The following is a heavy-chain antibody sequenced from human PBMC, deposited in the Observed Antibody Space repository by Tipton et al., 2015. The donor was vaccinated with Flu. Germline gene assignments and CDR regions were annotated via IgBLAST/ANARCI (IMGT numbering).Heavy chain of an antibody. Sequence: TLSLTCTVSGDSVSNSDYYWNWIRQEPGKGLEWIWHIDFSGSTHYNPSLNSRLTISIDTSKNQFSLRLNGVTGADTAVYYCAREGPYFYGMDVWGQGTTVTVSS. CDR2: IDFSGST. CDR1: GDSVSNSDYY. CDR3: AREGPYFYGMDV. V-gene: IGHV4-31*03. J-gene: IGHJ6*02.